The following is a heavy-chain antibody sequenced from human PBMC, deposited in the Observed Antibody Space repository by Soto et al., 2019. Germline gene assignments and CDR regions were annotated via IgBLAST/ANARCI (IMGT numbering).Heavy chain of an antibody. V-gene: IGHV1-69*01. CDR2: IIPIFGTA. CDR3: ARDCSGGSCYSGVYFDY. Sequence: QVQLVQSGAEVKKPGSSVKVSCKASGGTFSSYAISWVRQAPGQGLEWMGGIIPIFGTANYAQKFQGRVTVTADESTSTAYMELSSLRSEDTAVYYCARDCSGGSCYSGVYFDYWGQGTLVTVSS. J-gene: IGHJ4*02. D-gene: IGHD2-15*01. CDR1: GGTFSSYA.